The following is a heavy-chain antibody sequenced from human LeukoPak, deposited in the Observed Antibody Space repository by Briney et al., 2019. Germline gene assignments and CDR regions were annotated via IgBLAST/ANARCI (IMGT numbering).Heavy chain of an antibody. J-gene: IGHJ6*04. Sequence: GASLKISCKGSGTRFTSSWISWVRQMPGKGLEWMGRIEPRDSYPNYSPSFQGHVTISADKSISTAYLQWSSLKASDTAMYYCARLVVYQFGGNGMDVWGKGTTVTVSS. CDR1: GTRFTSSW. V-gene: IGHV5-10-1*01. CDR2: IEPRDSYP. D-gene: IGHD2-2*01. CDR3: ARLVVYQFGGNGMDV.